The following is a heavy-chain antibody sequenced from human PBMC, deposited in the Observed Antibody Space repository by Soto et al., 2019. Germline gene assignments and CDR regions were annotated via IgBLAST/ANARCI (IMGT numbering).Heavy chain of an antibody. J-gene: IGHJ3*02. CDR3: ARGPRRGYSYGYPHHAFDI. CDR1: GFTFSSYA. D-gene: IGHD5-18*01. V-gene: IGHV3-30-3*01. CDR2: ISYDGSNK. Sequence: QVQLVESGGGVVQPGRSLRLSCAASGFTFSSYAMHWVRQAPGKGLEWVAVISYDGSNKYYADSVKGRFTISRDNSKNTLYLQMNSLRAEDTAVYYCARGPRRGYSYGYPHHAFDIWGQGTMVTVSS.